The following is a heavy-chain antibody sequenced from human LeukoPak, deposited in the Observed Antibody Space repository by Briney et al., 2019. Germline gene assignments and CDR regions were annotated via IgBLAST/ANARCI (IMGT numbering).Heavy chain of an antibody. CDR2: ISSSGSTI. CDR3: ARGWVPAAMGY. CDR1: GFTFSSYE. V-gene: IGHV3-48*03. Sequence: PGGSLRLSCAAFGFTFSSYEMNWVRQAPGKGLEWVSYISSSGSTIYYADSVKGRFTISRDNAKNSLYLQMNSLRAEDTAVYYCARGWVPAAMGYWGQGTLVTVSS. J-gene: IGHJ4*02. D-gene: IGHD2-2*01.